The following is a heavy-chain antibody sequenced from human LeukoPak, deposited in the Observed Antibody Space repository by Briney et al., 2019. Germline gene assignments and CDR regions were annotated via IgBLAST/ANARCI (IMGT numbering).Heavy chain of an antibody. CDR3: AKSPVVVVAADY. CDR2: IRYDGSNK. CDR1: GFTFSSYG. V-gene: IGHV3-33*06. J-gene: IGHJ4*02. Sequence: PGRSLRLSCAASGFTFSSYGIHWVRQAPGKGLEWVAVIRYDGSNKYYADSVKGRFTISRDNSKNTLYLQMNSLRAEDTAVYYCAKSPVVVVAADYWGQGTLVTVSS. D-gene: IGHD2-15*01.